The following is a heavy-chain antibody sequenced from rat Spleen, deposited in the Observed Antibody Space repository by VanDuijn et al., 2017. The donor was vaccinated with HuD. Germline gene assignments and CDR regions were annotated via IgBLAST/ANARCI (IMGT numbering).Heavy chain of an antibody. CDR3: ARDYNNYFDY. D-gene: IGHD1-10*01. CDR1: GLSFSNYA. Sequence: EVQLVESGGGLVQPGRSMKLSCAASGLSFSNYAMTWVRQSPQKGLEWVASISYEGSGTYYGDSVKGRFTISRDNAESTLYLQMDSLRSEDTATYYCARDYNNYFDYWGQGVMVTVSS. V-gene: IGHV5-22*01. CDR2: ISYEGSGT. J-gene: IGHJ2*01.